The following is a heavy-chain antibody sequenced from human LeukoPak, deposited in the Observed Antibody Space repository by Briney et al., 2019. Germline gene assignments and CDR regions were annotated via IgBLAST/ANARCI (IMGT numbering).Heavy chain of an antibody. Sequence: GASVKVSFKASGYTFTGYFLHWVRQAPGQGLEWMGWINSNNGGTNYAQKFQGRVTVTRDTSISTAYMELNRLRSDDTAVYFCATGNASYYYMDVWGKGTTVIVSS. J-gene: IGHJ6*03. CDR2: INSNNGGT. V-gene: IGHV1-2*02. CDR3: ATGNASYYYMDV. CDR1: GYTFTGYF. D-gene: IGHD2-2*01.